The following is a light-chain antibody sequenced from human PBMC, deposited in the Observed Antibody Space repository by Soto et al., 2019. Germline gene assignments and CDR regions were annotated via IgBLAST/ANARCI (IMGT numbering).Light chain of an antibody. CDR3: QHLNSYPREVT. V-gene: IGKV1-9*01. J-gene: IGKJ4*01. Sequence: DIQLTQSPSFLSASVGDRVTITCRASQGIGSSLAWYQQKPGNAPKILIYAAATLQGGVPSRFSVSGSGTEFTLTISSVQPEDFASYYCQHLNSYPREVTFGGGTKVEIK. CDR1: QGIGSS. CDR2: AAA.